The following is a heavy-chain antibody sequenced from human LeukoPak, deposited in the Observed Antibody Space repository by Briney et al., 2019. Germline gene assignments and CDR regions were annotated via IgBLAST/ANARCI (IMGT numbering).Heavy chain of an antibody. V-gene: IGHV3-23*01. D-gene: IGHD3-22*01. CDR1: GFTFSSYA. J-gene: IGHJ4*02. CDR2: ISGSGGST. CDR3: AKDVKYYYDSSGYHYLDY. Sequence: GGSLRLSCAASGFTFSSYAMGWVRQAPGKGLEWVSAISGSGGSTYYADSVKGRFTISRDNSKNTLYLQMNSLRAEDTAVYYCAKDVKYYYDSSGYHYLDYWGQGTLVTVSS.